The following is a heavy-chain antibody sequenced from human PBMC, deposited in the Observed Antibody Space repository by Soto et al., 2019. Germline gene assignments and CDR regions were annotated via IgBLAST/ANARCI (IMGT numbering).Heavy chain of an antibody. Sequence: GGSLRLSCAASGFTFSSYSMNWVRQAPGKGLEWVSYISSSSSTIYYADSVMGRFTISRDNAKNSLYLQMNSLRAEYTAVYYCARSQVTTSPGWFDPRGQGPLVTVSS. CDR3: ARSQVTTSPGWFDP. V-gene: IGHV3-48*01. CDR2: ISSSSSTI. D-gene: IGHD4-17*01. CDR1: GFTFSSYS. J-gene: IGHJ5*02.